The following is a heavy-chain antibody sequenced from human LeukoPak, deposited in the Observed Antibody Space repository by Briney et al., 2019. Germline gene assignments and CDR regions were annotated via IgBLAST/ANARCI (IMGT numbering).Heavy chain of an antibody. J-gene: IGHJ4*02. CDR2: ISGSGSST. V-gene: IGHV3-23*01. CDR1: GFTFSSYA. Sequence: GGSLRLSCAASGFTFSSYAMSWVRQAPGKGLEWVSAISGSGSSTYYADSVKGRFTISRDNSKNTLYLQMNSLRAEDTAVYYCAHSPDTGYSSSLYFDYWGQGTLVTVSS. CDR3: AHSPDTGYSSSLYFDY. D-gene: IGHD6-13*01.